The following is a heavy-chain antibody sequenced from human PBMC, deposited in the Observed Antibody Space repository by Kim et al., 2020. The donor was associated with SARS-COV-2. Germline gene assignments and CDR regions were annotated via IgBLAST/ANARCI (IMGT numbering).Heavy chain of an antibody. CDR1: GGSISSSSYY. J-gene: IGHJ6*02. Sequence: SETLSLTCTVSGGSISSSSYYWGWIRQPPGKGLEWIGSIYYSGSTYYNPSLKSRVTISVDTSKNQFSLKLSSVTTADTAVYYCARERGVYGMDVWGQGTT. D-gene: IGHD3-16*01. CDR2: IYYSGST. CDR3: ARERGVYGMDV. V-gene: IGHV4-39*07.